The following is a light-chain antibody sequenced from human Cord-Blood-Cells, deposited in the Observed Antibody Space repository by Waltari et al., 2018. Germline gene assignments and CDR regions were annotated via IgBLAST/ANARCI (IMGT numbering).Light chain of an antibody. CDR2: EGS. CDR3: CSYAGSSTWV. J-gene: IGLJ3*02. Sequence: QSALTQPPSVSGSPGQSITTPCTGTSRDVASYNLVSWYQQRPGKAPKLLIYEGSKRPSGVSNRFSGSKSGNTASLTISGLQAEDEADYYCCSYAGSSTWVVGGGTKLTVL. V-gene: IGLV2-23*01. CDR1: SRDVASYNL.